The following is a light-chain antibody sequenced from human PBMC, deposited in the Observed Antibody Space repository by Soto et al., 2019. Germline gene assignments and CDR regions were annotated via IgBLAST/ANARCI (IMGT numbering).Light chain of an antibody. J-gene: IGKJ4*01. CDR2: WAS. V-gene: IGKV4-1*01. CDR1: QSILYSAHNKNY. Sequence: DIVMTQSPDSLALSLGERATINCKSSQSILYSAHNKNYLSWYQQKPGQPPKLLIYWASSRESGVPDRFTGSGSGTDFTLSISSLQAEDVAVYYCQQFYSSPLTFGGGTKVDIK. CDR3: QQFYSSPLT.